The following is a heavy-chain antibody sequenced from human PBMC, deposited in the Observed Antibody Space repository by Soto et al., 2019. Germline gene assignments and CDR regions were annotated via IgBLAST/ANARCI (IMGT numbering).Heavy chain of an antibody. D-gene: IGHD3-16*01. Sequence: EVQLVESGGGLVQPGGSLRLSCAASGFTFSTSGMNWVRQAPGKGLEGVSYISCGSSTIYYADSLKRRFTVSRDNAKNSLYHQMNSLIAEDTAVYYCAREGVYDYLMDVWVQGTTVTGSS. V-gene: IGHV3-48*01. CDR1: GFTFSTSG. CDR3: AREGVYDYLMDV. CDR2: ISCGSSTI. J-gene: IGHJ6*02.